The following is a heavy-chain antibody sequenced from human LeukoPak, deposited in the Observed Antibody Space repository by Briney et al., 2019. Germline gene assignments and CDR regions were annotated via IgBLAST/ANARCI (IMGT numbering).Heavy chain of an antibody. CDR1: GGSISSYY. CDR3: ARDRVVVVPAAPGPYYYYYYMDV. D-gene: IGHD2-2*01. CDR2: IYYSGSA. Sequence: SETLSLTCTVSGGSISSYYWSWIRQPPGKGLEWIGYIYYSGSANYNPSLKSRVTISVDTSKNQFSLKLSSVTAADTAVYYCARDRVVVVPAAPGPYYYYYYMDVWGKGTTVTVSS. J-gene: IGHJ6*03. V-gene: IGHV4-59*01.